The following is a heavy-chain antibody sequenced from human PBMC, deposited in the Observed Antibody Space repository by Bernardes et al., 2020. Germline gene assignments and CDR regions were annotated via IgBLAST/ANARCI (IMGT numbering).Heavy chain of an antibody. CDR3: ARGTSIAAAGDDEYFQH. Sequence: SETLSVTCTVSGGSISSYYWSWIRQPPGKGLEWIGYIYYSGSTNYNPSLKSRVTISVDTSKNQFSLKLSSVTAADTAVYYCARGTSIAAAGDDEYFQHWGQGTLVTVSS. D-gene: IGHD6-13*01. CDR1: GGSISSYY. V-gene: IGHV4-59*01. J-gene: IGHJ1*01. CDR2: IYYSGST.